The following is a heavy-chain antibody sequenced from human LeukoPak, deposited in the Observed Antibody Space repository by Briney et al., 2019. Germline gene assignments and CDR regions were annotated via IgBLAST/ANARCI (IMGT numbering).Heavy chain of an antibody. D-gene: IGHD2-15*01. CDR1: GGSISSYY. CDR3: ARDRNYCRGGTCSPFGLDV. V-gene: IGHV4-4*07. Sequence: SETLSLTCTVSGGSISSYYWSWIRQPAGKGLEWIGRIYTRGSTNYNPSLKSRVTMSADTSKNQCSLKLSSVTAADTAVYYCARDRNYCRGGTCSPFGLDVWGQRTTATVSS. CDR2: IYTRGST. J-gene: IGHJ6*02.